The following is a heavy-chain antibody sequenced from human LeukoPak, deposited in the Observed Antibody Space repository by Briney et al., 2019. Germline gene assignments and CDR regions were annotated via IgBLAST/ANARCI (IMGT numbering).Heavy chain of an antibody. Sequence: SETLSLTCTVSGGSISSTSYYWGWIRWPPGKGLEWIGTINYSGSTYYNPSLKSRVTISVDTSKNQISLKLNSVTAADTAMYYCARHGDLLSPFQTWGQGTLVTVSS. CDR2: INYSGST. D-gene: IGHD2-21*02. V-gene: IGHV4-39*01. J-gene: IGHJ5*02. CDR3: ARHGDLLSPFQT. CDR1: GGSISSTSYY.